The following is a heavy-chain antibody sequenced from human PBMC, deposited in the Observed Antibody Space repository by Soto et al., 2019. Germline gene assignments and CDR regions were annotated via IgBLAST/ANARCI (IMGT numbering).Heavy chain of an antibody. CDR2: INPSGGST. CDR1: GYTFTSYY. Sequence: GASVKVSCKASGYTFTSYYMHWVRQAPGQGLEWMGIINPSGGSTSYAQKFQGRVTMTRDTSTSTVYMELSSLRSEDTAVCYCATSSWTTVTSDYWGQGTLVTVSS. CDR3: ATSSWTTVTSDY. D-gene: IGHD4-17*01. V-gene: IGHV1-46*01. J-gene: IGHJ4*02.